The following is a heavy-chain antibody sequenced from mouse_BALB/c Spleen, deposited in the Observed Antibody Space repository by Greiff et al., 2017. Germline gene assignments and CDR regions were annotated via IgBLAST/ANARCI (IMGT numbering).Heavy chain of an antibody. CDR3: ARELRYYDYDVGYFDY. V-gene: IGHV5-6-3*01. D-gene: IGHD2-4*01. CDR1: GFTFSSYG. J-gene: IGHJ2*01. CDR2: INSNGGST. Sequence: EVHLVESGGGLVQPGGSLKLSCAASGFTFSSYGMSWVRQTPDKRLELVATINSNGGSTYYPDSVKGRFTISRDNAKNTLYLQMSSLKSEDTAMYYCARELRYYDYDVGYFDYWGQGTTLTVSS.